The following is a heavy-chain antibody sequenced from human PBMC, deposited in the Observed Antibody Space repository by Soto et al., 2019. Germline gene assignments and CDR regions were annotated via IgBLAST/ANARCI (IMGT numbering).Heavy chain of an antibody. CDR1: GLTVSSNY. D-gene: IGHD3-3*01. CDR2: IYSGGLP. J-gene: IGHJ4*02. V-gene: IGHV3-66*01. Sequence: GGSLRLSCAACGLTVSSNYMSWVRQAPGKGLEWVSVIYSGGLPYYADSVKGRFTISRDNSKNTLYLQMDSLRAEDTAVYYCARDRSSGYPYYFDYWGQGTLVTVSS. CDR3: ARDRSSGYPYYFDY.